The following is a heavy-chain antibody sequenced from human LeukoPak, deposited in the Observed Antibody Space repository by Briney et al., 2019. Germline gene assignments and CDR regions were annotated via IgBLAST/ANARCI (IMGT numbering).Heavy chain of an antibody. D-gene: IGHD6-19*01. CDR1: GFTFSSYA. J-gene: IGHJ4*02. V-gene: IGHV3-30-3*01. Sequence: GSLRLSCAASGFTFSSYAMHWVRQAPGKGLEWVAVISYDGSNKYYADSVKGRFTISRDNSKNTLYLQMNSLRAEDTAVYYCAREGQWLPTGYWGQGTLVTASS. CDR3: AREGQWLPTGY. CDR2: ISYDGSNK.